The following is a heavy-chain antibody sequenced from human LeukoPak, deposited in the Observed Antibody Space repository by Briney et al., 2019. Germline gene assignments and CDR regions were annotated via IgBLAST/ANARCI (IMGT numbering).Heavy chain of an antibody. CDR3: ARDPDIVVVPAAIGPDY. CDR1: GFTFSSYA. D-gene: IGHD2-2*01. Sequence: GGSLRLSCAASGFTFSSYAMSWVRQAPGKGLEWVSSISSSSSYIYYADSVKGRFTISRDNAKNSLYLQMNSLRAEDTAVYYCARDPDIVVVPAAIGPDYWGQGTLVTVSS. V-gene: IGHV3-21*01. CDR2: ISSSSSYI. J-gene: IGHJ4*02.